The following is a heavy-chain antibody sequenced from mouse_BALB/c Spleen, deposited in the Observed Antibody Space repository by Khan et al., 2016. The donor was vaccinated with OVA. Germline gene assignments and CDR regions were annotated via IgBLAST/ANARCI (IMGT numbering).Heavy chain of an antibody. CDR3: ARSGIGSFAY. D-gene: IGHD2-2*01. Sequence: QVQLQQSGAELARPGASVKLSCKASGYTFTDYYINWVKQRTGQGLEWIGAIYPGSGNTYYNEKFKGKATLTTDKSSSTAFMQLSSLTSEDSAVYFCARSGIGSFAYWGQGTLVTVSA. CDR1: GYTFTDYY. CDR2: IYPGSGNT. V-gene: IGHV1-77*01. J-gene: IGHJ3*01.